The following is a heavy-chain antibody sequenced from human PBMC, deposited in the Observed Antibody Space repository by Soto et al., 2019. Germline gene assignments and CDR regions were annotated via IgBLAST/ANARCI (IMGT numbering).Heavy chain of an antibody. D-gene: IGHD5-12*01. Sequence: SQTLSLTCAISGDSVSSNTASWNLIRQFPSRGLEWLGRTYFRSKWYNDYSVSVKSRIIINPDTSNNQFSLQLNSVTPEDTAVYFCAKGDNLGPKTGYAFDPWGQGIMVTSPQ. CDR2: TYFRSKWYN. V-gene: IGHV6-1*01. J-gene: IGHJ5*02. CDR1: GDSVSSNTAS. CDR3: AKGDNLGPKTGYAFDP.